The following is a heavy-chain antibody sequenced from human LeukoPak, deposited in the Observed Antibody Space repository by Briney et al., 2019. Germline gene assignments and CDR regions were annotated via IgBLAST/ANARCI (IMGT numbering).Heavy chain of an antibody. CDR2: IHYTGTT. CDR3: TRADCSTTTCSGHYGMDV. CDR1: GGSITTYS. J-gene: IGHJ6*02. V-gene: IGHV4-59*01. Sequence: LEILSLTCTVSGGSITTYSWSSIRQPPGKGLECVGYIHYTGTTNCNPSLKSRVTMSVDASKNQFSLKLTSVTAADTAVYYCTRADCSTTTCSGHYGMDVWGQGTTVTVSS. D-gene: IGHD2-2*01.